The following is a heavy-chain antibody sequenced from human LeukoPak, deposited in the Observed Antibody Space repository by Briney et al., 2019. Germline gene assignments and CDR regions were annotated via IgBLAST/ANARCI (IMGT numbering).Heavy chain of an antibody. D-gene: IGHD4-17*01. V-gene: IGHV3-21*01. CDR2: ISSSSSYI. CDR1: GFTFSSYS. Sequence: GGSLRLSCAASGFTFSSYSMNWVRQAPGKGLEWVSSISSSSSYIYYADSVKGRFTISRDNAKNSLYLQMNSLRAEDTAVYYCARVGPIYGDLDHWGQGTLVTVSS. J-gene: IGHJ4*02. CDR3: ARVGPIYGDLDH.